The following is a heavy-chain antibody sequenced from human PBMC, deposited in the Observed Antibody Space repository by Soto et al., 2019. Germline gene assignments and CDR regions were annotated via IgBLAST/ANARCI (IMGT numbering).Heavy chain of an antibody. CDR1: GGSISSGGYY. Sequence: QVRLQESGPGLVKPSQTLSLICTVSGGSISSGGYYWNWIRQHPGKDLEWIGSISYSGSTYYNPSLKSRVSISVDTSKNQFALRLSSVTAADTAVYYCARVWGRGWYIDYSGRGTLVTDSS. CDR3: ARVWGRGWYIDY. V-gene: IGHV4-31*03. D-gene: IGHD3-16*01. J-gene: IGHJ4*02. CDR2: ISYSGST.